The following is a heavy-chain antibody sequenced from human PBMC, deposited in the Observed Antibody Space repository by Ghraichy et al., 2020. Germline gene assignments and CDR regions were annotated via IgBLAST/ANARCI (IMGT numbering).Heavy chain of an antibody. CDR2: KYVSGST. CDR1: GGSTSGYY. J-gene: IGHJ4*02. Sequence: SETLSLTCTVSGGSTSGYYWSWIRQPPGKGLEGIAYKYVSGSTNFNPSLKSRVTISVDTSKSQISLKLTSVTAADTAVYYCVRGRGGSGSYYDIWGQGSLVTVSS. D-gene: IGHD3-10*01. CDR3: VRGRGGSGSYYDI. V-gene: IGHV4-59*01.